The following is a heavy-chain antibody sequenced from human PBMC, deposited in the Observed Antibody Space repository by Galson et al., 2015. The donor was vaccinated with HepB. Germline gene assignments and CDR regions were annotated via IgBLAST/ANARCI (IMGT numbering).Heavy chain of an antibody. CDR3: ARHVGLTVTLDY. D-gene: IGHD4-17*01. Sequence: SLRLSCAASGFTFSSYAMHWVRQAPGKGLEWVAVISYDGSNKYYADSVKGRFTISRDNSKNTLYLQMNSLRAEDTAVYYCARHVGLTVTLDYWGQGTLVTVSS. V-gene: IGHV3-30*04. CDR1: GFTFSSYA. CDR2: ISYDGSNK. J-gene: IGHJ4*02.